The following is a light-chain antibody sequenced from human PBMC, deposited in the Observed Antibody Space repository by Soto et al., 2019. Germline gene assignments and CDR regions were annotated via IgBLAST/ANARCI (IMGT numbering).Light chain of an antibody. CDR3: QQYDSSSALT. J-gene: IGKJ4*01. Sequence: DIQMTQSPFTLSASVGDRVTITCRASQSVGNRLAWYQQRPGKAPKLLIYDASRLESGVPSRFTGSGSGTTFILIISDLQPDDFATYYCQQYDSSSALTFGGGTTVDI. CDR2: DAS. CDR1: QSVGNR. V-gene: IGKV1-5*01.